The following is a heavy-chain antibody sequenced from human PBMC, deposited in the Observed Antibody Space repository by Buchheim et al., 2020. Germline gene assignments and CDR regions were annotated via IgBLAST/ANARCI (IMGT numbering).Heavy chain of an antibody. CDR3: AKDEGYSYTLFDC. Sequence: EVQLLESGGGLVQPGGSLRLSCAASGFTFSSYAMSWVRQAPGQGLEWVSVIVAGGGTTYYADSVKGRFTISRDNSKNILYLQMNSLRAEDTAVYYCAKDEGYSYTLFDCWGQGTL. D-gene: IGHD5-18*01. CDR2: IVAGGGTT. V-gene: IGHV3-23*01. CDR1: GFTFSSYA. J-gene: IGHJ4*02.